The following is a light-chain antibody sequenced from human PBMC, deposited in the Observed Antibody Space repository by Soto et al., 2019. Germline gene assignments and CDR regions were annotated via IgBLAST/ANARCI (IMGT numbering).Light chain of an antibody. Sequence: EIVLTQSPGTLSLSPGERATISCRASQSVSNNYLAWYQQKPGQAPRLLIYAASNRARGIPDRFGGSGSGTDCTLTVSRLDPEDSAVYYCQPYGSAPWTFAQGTKMEI. CDR3: QPYGSAPWT. CDR1: QSVSNNY. V-gene: IGKV3-20*01. J-gene: IGKJ1*01. CDR2: AAS.